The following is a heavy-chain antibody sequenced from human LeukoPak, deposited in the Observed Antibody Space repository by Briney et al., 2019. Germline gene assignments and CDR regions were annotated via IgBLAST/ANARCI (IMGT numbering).Heavy chain of an antibody. CDR2: IYSGGST. V-gene: IGHV3-66*01. CDR1: GFTVSSNY. Sequence: GGSLRLPYAASGFTVSSNYMSWVRQAPGKGLEWVSVIYSGGSTYYADSVKGRFTISRDNSKNTLYLQMNSLRAEDTAVYYCAREAIVGAITAGYYFDYWGQGTLVTVSS. CDR3: AREAIVGAITAGYYFDY. D-gene: IGHD1-26*01. J-gene: IGHJ4*02.